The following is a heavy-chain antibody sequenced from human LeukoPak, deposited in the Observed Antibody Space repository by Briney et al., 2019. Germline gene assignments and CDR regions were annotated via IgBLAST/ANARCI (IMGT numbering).Heavy chain of an antibody. CDR2: INPKSGAA. CDR1: GYIFSDYY. Sequence: ASVKVSCKASGYIFSDYYMHWVRQAPGQGLEWLGWINPKSGAADYAQQFRGRVTMTTDTSTSTAYMELRSLRSDDTAVYYCARVLPAENFFDPWGQGTLVTVSS. CDR3: ARVLPAENFFDP. V-gene: IGHV1-2*02. J-gene: IGHJ5*02. D-gene: IGHD3-10*01.